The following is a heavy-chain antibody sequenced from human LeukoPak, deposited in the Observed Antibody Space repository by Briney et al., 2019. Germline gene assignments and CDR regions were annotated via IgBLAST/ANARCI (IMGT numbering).Heavy chain of an antibody. CDR1: GGTFSSYA. J-gene: IGHJ5*02. CDR2: IIPIFGTA. CDR3: AREWQQLAYNWFDP. D-gene: IGHD6-13*01. V-gene: IGHV1-69*13. Sequence: ASVKVSCKASGGTFSSYAISWVRQAPGQGLEWMGGIIPIFGTASYAQKFQGRVTITADESTSTAYMELSSLRSEDTAVYYCAREWQQLAYNWFDPWGQGTLVTVSS.